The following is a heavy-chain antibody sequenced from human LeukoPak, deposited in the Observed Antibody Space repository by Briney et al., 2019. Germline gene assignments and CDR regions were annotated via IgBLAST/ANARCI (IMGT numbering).Heavy chain of an antibody. CDR3: ARDPGSYRSDY. V-gene: IGHV1-18*01. J-gene: IGHJ4*02. CDR2: ISTYKNNT. D-gene: IGHD3-16*02. CDR1: GYTFTSYG. Sequence: ASVKVSCKASGYTFTSYGISWVRQAPGQGLEWMGWISTYKNNTNYAQKLQGRVTMTTDTSTSTAYMELRSLRSDDTAVYYCARDPGSYRSDYWGQGALVTVSS.